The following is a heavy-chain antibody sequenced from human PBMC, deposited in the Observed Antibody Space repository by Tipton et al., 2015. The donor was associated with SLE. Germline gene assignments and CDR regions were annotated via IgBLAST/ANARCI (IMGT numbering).Heavy chain of an antibody. CDR3: ARNLGGIAAATAAGGDY. D-gene: IGHD6-13*01. CDR1: GFTFSSYS. J-gene: IGHJ4*02. Sequence: GSLRLSCAASGFTFSSYSMNWVRQAPGKGLEWVSSISSSSSYIYYADSVKGRFTISRDNAKNSLYLQMNSLRAEDTAVYYCARNLGGIAAATAAGGDYWGQGTLVTVSS. CDR2: ISSSSSYI. V-gene: IGHV3-21*01.